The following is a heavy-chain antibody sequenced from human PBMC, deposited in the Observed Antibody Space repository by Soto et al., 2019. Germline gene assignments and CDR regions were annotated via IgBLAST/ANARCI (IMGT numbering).Heavy chain of an antibody. CDR1: GYTFTDHY. J-gene: IGHJ6*02. CDR3: ARGRTVNFYGMDV. CDR2: INPHSGDT. D-gene: IGHD4-17*01. V-gene: IGHV1-2*02. Sequence: QVQLVQSGAEVKKPGASVKVSYVASGYTFTDHYIHWVRQAPGQGLEWMGWINPHSGDTIYAQKFQGRVTLTRDTSISTAYMELSRLRSDDTXXYYCARGRTVNFYGMDVWGQGTTVTVSS.